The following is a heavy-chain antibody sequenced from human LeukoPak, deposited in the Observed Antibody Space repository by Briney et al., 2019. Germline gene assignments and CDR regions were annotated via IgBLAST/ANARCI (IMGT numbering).Heavy chain of an antibody. V-gene: IGHV3-30*03. CDR1: GFTFSSYG. D-gene: IGHD5-12*01. Sequence: GGSLRLSCAASGFTFSSYGMHWVRQAPGKGLEWVAVISYDGSNKYYADSVKGRFTISRDNSKNTLYLQMNSLRAEDTAVYYCASRYGGYDLSYFDYWGQGTLVTVSS. J-gene: IGHJ4*02. CDR3: ASRYGGYDLSYFDY. CDR2: ISYDGSNK.